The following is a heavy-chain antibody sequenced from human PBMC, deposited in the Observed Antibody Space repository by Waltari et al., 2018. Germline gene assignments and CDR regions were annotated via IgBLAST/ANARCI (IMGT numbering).Heavy chain of an antibody. V-gene: IGHV6-1*01. J-gene: IGHJ4*02. Sequence: QVQLQQSGPGLVKPSQTLSLTCAISGDSVSSNSAAWNWIRQSPSRGLEWLGRTYYRSKWYNDYAVSVKSRITINPATSKNQFSLQLNSVTPEDTAVYYCARSPTAKKGGPGYYFDYWGQGTLVTVSS. CDR3: ARSPTAKKGGPGYYFDY. D-gene: IGHD2-15*01. CDR2: TYYRSKWYN. CDR1: GDSVSSNSAA.